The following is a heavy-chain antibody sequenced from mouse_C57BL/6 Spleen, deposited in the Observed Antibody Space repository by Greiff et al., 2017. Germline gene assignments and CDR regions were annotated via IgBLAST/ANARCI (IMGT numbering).Heavy chain of an antibody. D-gene: IGHD2-4*01. V-gene: IGHV1-26*01. CDR3: AISYYDYGDWYFDV. J-gene: IGHJ1*03. CDR2: INPNNGGT. CDR1: GYTFTDYY. Sequence: EVQLQQSGPELVKPGASVKISCKASGYTFTDYYMNWVKQSHGKSLEWIGDINPNNGGTSYNQKFKGKATLTVDKSSSTAYMELRSLTSEDSAVYYCAISYYDYGDWYFDVWGTGTTVTVSS.